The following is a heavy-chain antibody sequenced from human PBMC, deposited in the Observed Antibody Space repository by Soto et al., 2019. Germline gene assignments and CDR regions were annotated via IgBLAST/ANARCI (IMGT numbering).Heavy chain of an antibody. CDR2: ISAYNGNT. D-gene: IGHD2-2*01. CDR3: AREGYCISTSCYASALDY. CDR1: GYTFTSYG. V-gene: IGHV1-18*01. Sequence: ASVQVSCKASGYTFTSYGISWVRQAPGQGLEWMGWISAYNGNTDYPQKLQGRVTMTTDTSTSTAYMELRSLRSDDTAVYYCAREGYCISTSCYASALDYWGQGTLVTVSS. J-gene: IGHJ4*02.